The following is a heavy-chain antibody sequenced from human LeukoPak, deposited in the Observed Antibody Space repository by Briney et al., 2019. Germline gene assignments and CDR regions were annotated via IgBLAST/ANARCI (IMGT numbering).Heavy chain of an antibody. CDR2: IIPIFGTA. D-gene: IGHD4-11*01. Sequence: SVKVSCKASGGTFSSYAISWVRQAPGQGLKGMGGIIPIFGTANYAQKFQGRVTITTDESTSTAYMELSSLRSEDTAVYYCARHSNYAYDAFDIWGQGTMVTVSS. CDR1: GGTFSSYA. V-gene: IGHV1-69*05. CDR3: ARHSNYAYDAFDI. J-gene: IGHJ3*02.